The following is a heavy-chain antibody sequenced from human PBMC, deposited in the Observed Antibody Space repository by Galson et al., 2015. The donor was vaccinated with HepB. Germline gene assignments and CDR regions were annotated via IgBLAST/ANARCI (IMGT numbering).Heavy chain of an antibody. J-gene: IGHJ5*02. CDR1: GYTLTSYD. D-gene: IGHD3-22*01. V-gene: IGHV1-8*01. CDR3: ARGQELVVVITPHSSGLDP. CDR2: MNPYSGNT. Sequence: SVKVSCKASGYTLTSYDIHWVRQAAGQGLEWMGWMNPYSGNTAYAQKFQGRVTMTRNTSKSTAYMELSSLRSEDTAIYYCARGQELVVVITPHSSGLDPWGQGTLVTVSS.